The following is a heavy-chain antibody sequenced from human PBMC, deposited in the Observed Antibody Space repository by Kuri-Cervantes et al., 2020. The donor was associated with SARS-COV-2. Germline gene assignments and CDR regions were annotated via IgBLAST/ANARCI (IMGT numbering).Heavy chain of an antibody. V-gene: IGHV3-15*07. CDR3: TTDSDYGDYDY. Sequence: GGSLRLSCAASGFTFSGHWIHWVRQAPGKGLEWVGRIKSKTDGGTTDYAAPVKGRFTISRDDSKNTLYLQMNSLKTEDTAVYYCTTDSDYGDYDYWSQGTLVTVSS. CDR2: IKSKTDGGTT. CDR1: GFTFSGHW. D-gene: IGHD4-17*01. J-gene: IGHJ4*02.